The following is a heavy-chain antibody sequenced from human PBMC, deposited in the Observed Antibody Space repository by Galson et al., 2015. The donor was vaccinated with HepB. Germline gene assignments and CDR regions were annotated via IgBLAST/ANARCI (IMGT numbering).Heavy chain of an antibody. D-gene: IGHD2-2*01. CDR3: ARESPAGYCSSTSCPNWFDP. J-gene: IGHJ5*02. CDR2: IIPILGIA. V-gene: IGHV1-69*04. CDR1: GGTFSSYA. Sequence: SVKVSCKASGGTFSSYAISWVRQAPGQGLEWVGRIIPILGIANYAQKFQGRVTITADKSTSTAYMELSSLRSEDTAVYYCARESPAGYCSSTSCPNWFDPWGQGTLVTVSS.